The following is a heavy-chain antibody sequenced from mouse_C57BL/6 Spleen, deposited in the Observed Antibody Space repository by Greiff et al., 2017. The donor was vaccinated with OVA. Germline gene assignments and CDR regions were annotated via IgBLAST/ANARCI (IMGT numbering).Heavy chain of an antibody. CDR1: GFSLTSYG. CDR3: TKDAMDY. Sequence: VKLVESGPGLVQPSQSLSITCTVSGFSLTSYGVHWVRQSPGKGLEWLGVIWRGGSTAYNAAFMSRLSITKDNSKSQVFFQMNSVQADGTAIYYCTKDAMDYWGQGTSVTVSS. J-gene: IGHJ4*01. V-gene: IGHV2-5*01. CDR2: IWRGGST.